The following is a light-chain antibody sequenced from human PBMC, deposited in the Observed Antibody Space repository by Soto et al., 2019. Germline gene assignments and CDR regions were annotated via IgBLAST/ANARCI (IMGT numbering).Light chain of an antibody. CDR1: SSNIGSNT. V-gene: IGLV1-44*01. CDR3: TAWDDSLNVYV. CDR2: SNN. Sequence: QSALTQPPSASGTPGQRVTISCSGSSSNIGSNTVNWYQQLPGTAPKLLIYSNNQRPSGVPDRFSGSKSGTSASLAISGLQSEDEADYYCTAWDDSLNVYVFGTGPNATVL. J-gene: IGLJ1*01.